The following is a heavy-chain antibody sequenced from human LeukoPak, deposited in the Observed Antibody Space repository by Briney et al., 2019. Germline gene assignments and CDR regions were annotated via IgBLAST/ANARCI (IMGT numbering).Heavy chain of an antibody. Sequence: GGSLRLSCAASGFTFDDYGVSWVRQAPGKGLEWVSGITWNGGSTGYADSVKGRFTISRDNAKNSLYLQMNSLRDEDTALYYCARATSSSGYYYYYMDVWGKGTTVTVSS. CDR1: GFTFDDYG. V-gene: IGHV3-20*04. J-gene: IGHJ6*03. CDR2: ITWNGGST. D-gene: IGHD6-6*01. CDR3: ARATSSSGYYYYYMDV.